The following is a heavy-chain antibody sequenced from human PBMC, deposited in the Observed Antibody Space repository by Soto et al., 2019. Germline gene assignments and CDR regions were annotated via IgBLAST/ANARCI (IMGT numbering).Heavy chain of an antibody. J-gene: IGHJ4*02. V-gene: IGHV4-39*01. CDR1: GDSISSRSYY. Sequence: SETLCFTCTATGDSISSRSYYWGCIRQPPGKGLAWIGRIYYSGSTYNNPSRRCRVSMSIDTSKDQFSLKLKSVTAADTALDFCARQRTSVVSQAYFDVWGPGSLVTVSS. D-gene: IGHD2-21*01. CDR2: IYYSGST. CDR3: ARQRTSVVSQAYFDV.